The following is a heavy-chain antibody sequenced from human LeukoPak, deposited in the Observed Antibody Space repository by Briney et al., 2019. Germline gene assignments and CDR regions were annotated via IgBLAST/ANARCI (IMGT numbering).Heavy chain of an antibody. D-gene: IGHD3-16*01. CDR1: GFTFSTYA. CDR3: ATLAKGVNFDL. J-gene: IGHJ2*01. Sequence: GGSLRLSCSASGFTFSTYAMHWVRQAPGKGLEYVAAISSNGGSTYYADSVKGRFTISRDNSKNTLYLQMNSLRAEDTAVYYCATLAKGVNFDLWGRGTLVTVSS. V-gene: IGHV3-64*04. CDR2: ISSNGGST.